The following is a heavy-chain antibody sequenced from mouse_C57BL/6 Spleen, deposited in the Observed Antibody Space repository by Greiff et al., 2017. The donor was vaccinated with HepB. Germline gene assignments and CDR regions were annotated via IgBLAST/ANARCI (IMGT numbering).Heavy chain of an antibody. CDR3: AREAFGGYEAMDY. J-gene: IGHJ4*01. CDR1: GFTFSSYA. Sequence: EVMLVESGGGLVKPGGSLKLSCAASGFTFSSYAMSWVRQTPEKRLEWVATISDGGSYTYYPDNVKGRFTISRDNAKNNLYLQMSHLKSEDTAMYYCAREAFGGYEAMDYWGQGTSVTVSS. V-gene: IGHV5-4*01. D-gene: IGHD1-2*01. CDR2: ISDGGSYT.